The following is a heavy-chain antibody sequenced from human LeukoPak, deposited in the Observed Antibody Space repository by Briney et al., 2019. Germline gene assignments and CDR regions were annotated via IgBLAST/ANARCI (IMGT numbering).Heavy chain of an antibody. CDR3: ARDTKYCSSTSCYLYYYYMDV. D-gene: IGHD2-2*01. J-gene: IGHJ6*03. CDR1: GFTFSSYS. V-gene: IGHV3-21*01. CDR2: ISSSSSYI. Sequence: GGSLRLSCAASGFTFSSYSMNWVRQAPGKGLEWVSSISSSSSYIYYADSVKGRFTISRDNAKNSLYLQMNSLRAEDTAVYYCARDTKYCSSTSCYLYYYYMDVWGKGTTVTVSS.